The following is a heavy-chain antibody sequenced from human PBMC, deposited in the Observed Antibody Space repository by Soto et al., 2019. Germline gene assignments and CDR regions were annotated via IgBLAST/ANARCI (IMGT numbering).Heavy chain of an antibody. D-gene: IGHD3-10*01. CDR2: IHYSGST. V-gene: IGHV4-31*03. CDR1: GGSISSGGYY. Sequence: QVQLQESGPGLVKPSQTLSLTCTVSGGSISSGGYYWSWIRQHPGKGLEWIGYIHYSGSTYYNPSLKRRVPISVHXSKNQFSLKLSSVTAADTAVYYCARGPGTMAKIDYWGQGTLVTVSS. J-gene: IGHJ4*02. CDR3: ARGPGTMAKIDY.